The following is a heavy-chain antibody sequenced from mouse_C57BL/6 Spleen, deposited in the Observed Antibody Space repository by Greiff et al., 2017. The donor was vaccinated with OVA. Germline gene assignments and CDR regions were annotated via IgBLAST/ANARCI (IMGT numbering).Heavy chain of an antibody. CDR3: TPLQEEHWFGY. V-gene: IGHV1-5*01. D-gene: IGHD2-10*01. CDR2: IYPGNSDT. CDR1: GYTFTSYW. J-gene: IGHJ3*01. Sequence: VQLQQSGTVLARPGASVKMSCKTSGYTFTSYWMHWVKQRPGQGLAWIGAIYPGNSDTSYNQQFKGKAKLTAVTSASTAYMELSSLTNADSAVSYLTPLQEEHWFGYRGQGNSGNCL.